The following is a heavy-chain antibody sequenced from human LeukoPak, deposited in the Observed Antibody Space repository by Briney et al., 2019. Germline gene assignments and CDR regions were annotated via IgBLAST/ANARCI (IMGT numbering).Heavy chain of an antibody. D-gene: IGHD3-3*01. J-gene: IGHJ4*02. CDR3: AKDHDF. CDR1: GFTFSNYG. V-gene: IGHV3-33*06. CDR2: IWHDGINK. Sequence: GGSLRLSCAASGFTFSNYGMHWVRQAPGKGLEWVAVIWHDGINKDYADSVKGRFTISRDNSKNTLCLQMNSLRVEDTAVYYCAKDHDFWGQGTLVTVSS.